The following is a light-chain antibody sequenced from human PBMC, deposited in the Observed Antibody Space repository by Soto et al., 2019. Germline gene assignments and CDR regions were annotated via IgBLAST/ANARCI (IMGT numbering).Light chain of an antibody. CDR3: YSYAGSSTVL. CDR1: SSDVGSYNL. CDR2: EVS. J-gene: IGLJ2*01. Sequence: QSALTQPASVSGSPGQSITISCTGTSSDVGSYNLVSWYQQHPGKAPKLMIYEVSKRPSGVSNRFSASKSGNTASLTISGLQAEDEADYYCYSYAGSSTVLFGGGTRSPS. V-gene: IGLV2-23*02.